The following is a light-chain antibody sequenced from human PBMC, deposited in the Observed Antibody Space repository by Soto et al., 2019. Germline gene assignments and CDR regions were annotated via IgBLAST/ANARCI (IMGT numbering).Light chain of an antibody. CDR1: QSVSSSY. CDR2: GAS. CDR3: QQYGSSPIT. V-gene: IGKV3-20*01. Sequence: EIVMTQSPATLSVSPGERATLSWRCGQSVSSSYLAWYQQKPGQAPRLLIHGASSRATGIPDRISGSGSGTDFTLTISRLEPEDFAVYYCQQYGSSPITFGQGRRPAIK. J-gene: IGKJ5*01.